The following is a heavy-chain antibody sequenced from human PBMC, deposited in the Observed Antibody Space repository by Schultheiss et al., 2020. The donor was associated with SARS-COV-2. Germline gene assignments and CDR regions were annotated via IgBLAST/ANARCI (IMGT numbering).Heavy chain of an antibody. J-gene: IGHJ4*02. Sequence: SETLSLTCAVYGGSFSDYSWSWIRQPPGEGLEWIGEIHDSGSSNYNPSLKSRVTLSIDTSKNQFSLKVSSVTAADTALYFCARHEYNNGLGWGQGTLVTVSS. D-gene: IGHD1-1*01. CDR1: GGSFSDYS. CDR3: ARHEYNNGLG. CDR2: IHDSGSS. V-gene: IGHV4-34*01.